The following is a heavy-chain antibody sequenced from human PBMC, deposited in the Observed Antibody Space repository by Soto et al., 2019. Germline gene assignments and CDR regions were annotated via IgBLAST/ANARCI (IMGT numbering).Heavy chain of an antibody. D-gene: IGHD6-19*01. CDR1: GFTFDDYA. CDR2: ISWNSGSI. Sequence: LRLSCAASGFTFDDYAMHWVRQAPGKGLEWVSGISWNSGSIGYADSVKGRFTISRDNAKNSLYLQMNSLRAEDTALYYCAKPYSSGWYSAGDAFDIWGQGTMVTVSS. V-gene: IGHV3-9*01. J-gene: IGHJ3*02. CDR3: AKPYSSGWYSAGDAFDI.